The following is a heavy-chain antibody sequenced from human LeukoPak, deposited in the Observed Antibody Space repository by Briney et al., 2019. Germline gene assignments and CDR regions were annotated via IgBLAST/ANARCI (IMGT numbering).Heavy chain of an antibody. CDR3: ARDAVAGISYYYYGMDV. D-gene: IGHD6-19*01. CDR2: ISSSSSYI. CDR1: GFTFSSYS. V-gene: IGHV3-21*01. J-gene: IGHJ6*02. Sequence: GGSLRLSCAASGFTFSSYSMNWVRQAPGKGLEWVSSISSSSSYIYCADSVKGRFTISRDNAKNSLYLQMNSLRAEDTAVYYCARDAVAGISYYYYGMDVWGQGTTVTVSS.